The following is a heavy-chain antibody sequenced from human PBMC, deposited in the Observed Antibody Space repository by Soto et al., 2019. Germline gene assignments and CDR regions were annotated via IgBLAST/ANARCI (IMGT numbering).Heavy chain of an antibody. D-gene: IGHD6-13*01. CDR3: ARNRGSSWYDEYYFDY. Sequence: ASVKVSCKASGGTFSSYAISWVRQAPGQGLEWMGGIIPIFGTANYAQKFQGRVTITADESTSTAYMELSSLRSEDTAVYYCARNRGSSWYDEYYFDYWGQGTLVTVSS. J-gene: IGHJ4*02. V-gene: IGHV1-69*13. CDR1: GGTFSSYA. CDR2: IIPIFGTA.